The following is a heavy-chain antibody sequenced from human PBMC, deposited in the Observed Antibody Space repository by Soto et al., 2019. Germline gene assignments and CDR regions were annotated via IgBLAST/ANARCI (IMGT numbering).Heavy chain of an antibody. Sequence: QLQESGPGLVKASETLSLTCRVSGGSISSHYWSWIRQPPGKGLEWIGNLYYSGSRIYNPSLNSRVTISVDTSRNQFSLIMRSVSAADTAVYFCARGLLPNFYYYYMDVWGRGTTVTVS. CDR2: LYYSGSR. D-gene: IGHD1-7*01. CDR1: GGSISSHY. CDR3: ARGLLPNFYYYYMDV. V-gene: IGHV4-59*08. J-gene: IGHJ6*03.